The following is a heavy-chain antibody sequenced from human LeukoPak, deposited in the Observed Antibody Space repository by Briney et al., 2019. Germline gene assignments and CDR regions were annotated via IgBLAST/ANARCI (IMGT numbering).Heavy chain of an antibody. J-gene: IGHJ3*02. V-gene: IGHV4-59*12. D-gene: IGHD3-10*01. Sequence: SETLSLTCTVSGGSISNYYWSWIRQPPGKGLEWIGYIYQSGSTDYNPSLKSRVTISVDTSKNQFSLTLTSVTAADTAVYYCAGRRGDPYYYDSGTGTDAFDIWGQGTMVTVSS. CDR1: GGSISNYY. CDR3: AGRRGDPYYYDSGTGTDAFDI. CDR2: IYQSGST.